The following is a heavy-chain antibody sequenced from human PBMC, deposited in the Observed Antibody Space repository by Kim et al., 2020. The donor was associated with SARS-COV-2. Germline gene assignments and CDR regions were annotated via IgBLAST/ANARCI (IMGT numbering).Heavy chain of an antibody. Sequence: YAQKFQGRVTMTRDTSTSTVYMELSSLRSEDTAVYYCAREGFPTVTAYDYWGQGTLVTVSS. V-gene: IGHV1-46*01. J-gene: IGHJ4*02. D-gene: IGHD2-21*02. CDR3: AREGFPTVTAYDY.